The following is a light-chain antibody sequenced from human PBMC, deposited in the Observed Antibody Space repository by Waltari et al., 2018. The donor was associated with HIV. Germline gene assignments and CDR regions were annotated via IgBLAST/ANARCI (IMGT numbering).Light chain of an antibody. V-gene: IGKV1-5*03. J-gene: IGKJ2*01. CDR2: QAS. Sequence: DIQVAQSPFTLAASVGDSVTITCRTSQSVASYLAWYQRKPGRAPKLLIYQASSLERGVPSRFSASGGGTYFTLTITSLQSDDFATYYCQQYHTYLTFGQGTDLE. CDR1: QSVASY. CDR3: QQYHTYLT.